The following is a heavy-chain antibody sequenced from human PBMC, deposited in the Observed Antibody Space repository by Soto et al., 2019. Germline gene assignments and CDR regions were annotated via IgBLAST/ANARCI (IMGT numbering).Heavy chain of an antibody. CDR3: ARGYPEPDPYYYYYYMDV. V-gene: IGHV1-8*01. CDR1: GYTFTSYD. Sequence: ASVKVSCKASGYTFTSYDINWVRQATGQGLEWMGWMNPNSGNTGYAQKFQGRVTMTRNTSISTAYMELSSLRSEDTAVYYCARGYPEPDPYYYYYYMDVWGKGTTVTVSS. D-gene: IGHD1-1*01. CDR2: MNPNSGNT. J-gene: IGHJ6*03.